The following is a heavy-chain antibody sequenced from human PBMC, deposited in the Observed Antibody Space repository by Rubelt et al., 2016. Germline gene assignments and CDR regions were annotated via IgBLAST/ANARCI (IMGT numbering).Heavy chain of an antibody. D-gene: IGHD4-17*01. CDR2: IYPGDSDT. Sequence: GDSFTSYWIGWVRQMPGKGLEWMGIIYPGDSDTRYSPSFQGQVTISADKSISIAYLQWSSLKASDTAMYYCATLASDGDVDYWGQGTLVTVSS. CDR3: ATLASDGDVDY. V-gene: IGHV5-51*01. CDR1: GDSFTSYW. J-gene: IGHJ4*02.